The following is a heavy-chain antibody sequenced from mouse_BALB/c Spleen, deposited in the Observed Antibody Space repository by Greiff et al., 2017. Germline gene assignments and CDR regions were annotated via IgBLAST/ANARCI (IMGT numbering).Heavy chain of an antibody. J-gene: IGHJ4*01. D-gene: IGHD1-1*01. Sequence: EVQVVESGGGLVQPGGSLKLSCAASGFTFSSYGMSWVRQTPDKRLELVATINSNGGSTYYPDSVKGRFTISRDNAKNTLYLQMSSLKSEDTAMYYCARDSYGDAMDYWGQGTSVTVSS. V-gene: IGHV5-6-3*01. CDR3: ARDSYGDAMDY. CDR2: INSNGGST. CDR1: GFTFSSYG.